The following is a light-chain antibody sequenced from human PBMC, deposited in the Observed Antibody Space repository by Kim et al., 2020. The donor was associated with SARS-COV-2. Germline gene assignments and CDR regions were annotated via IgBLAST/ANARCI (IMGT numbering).Light chain of an antibody. Sequence: DIVMTQSPDSLAVSLAERATINCKSSQNILSSSNNKDYLAWYQQKPGQPPKLPIYSASTRASGVPDRFSGSGSGTDFTLTISSLQAEDVAVYYCQQYYTTPLTFGQGTKVDIK. CDR1: QNILSSSNNKDY. CDR3: QQYYTTPLT. J-gene: IGKJ1*01. CDR2: SAS. V-gene: IGKV4-1*01.